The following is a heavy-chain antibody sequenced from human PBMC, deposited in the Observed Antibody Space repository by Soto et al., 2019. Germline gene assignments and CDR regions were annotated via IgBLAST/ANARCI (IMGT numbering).Heavy chain of an antibody. CDR1: GGTFSSYA. D-gene: IGHD2-15*01. V-gene: IGHV1-69*12. J-gene: IGHJ6*02. CDR2: IIPIFGTA. CDR3: ATAGVVPATSLYYSGMDV. Sequence: QVQLVQSGAEVKKPGSSVKVSCRASGGTFSSYAISWVRQAPGQGLEWMADIIPIFGTANYAQKFQGRVTITADESTSTAYMELPSLRSEDTAVYYCATAGVVPATSLYYSGMDVWGQGTTVTVSS.